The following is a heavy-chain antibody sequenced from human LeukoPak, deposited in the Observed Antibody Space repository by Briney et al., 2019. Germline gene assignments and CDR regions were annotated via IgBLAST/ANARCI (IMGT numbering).Heavy chain of an antibody. CDR2: INPNSGGT. J-gene: IGHJ6*03. D-gene: IGHD1-26*01. CDR3: ARDSKWELLAYYYYMDV. V-gene: IGHV1-2*02. CDR1: GYTFTGHY. Sequence: ASVKVSCKASGYTFTGHYMHWVRQAPGQGLEWMGWINPNSGGTNYAQKFQGRVTMTRDTSISTAYMELSRLRSDDTAVYYCARDSKWELLAYYYYMDVWGKGTTVTVSS.